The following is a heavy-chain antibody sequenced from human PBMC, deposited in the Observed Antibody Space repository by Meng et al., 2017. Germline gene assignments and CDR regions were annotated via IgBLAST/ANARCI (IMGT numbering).Heavy chain of an antibody. CDR1: GGSISSSSYY. J-gene: IGHJ5*02. CDR3: ARVLLWFGEFQYWFDP. D-gene: IGHD3-10*01. CDR2: IYYSGST. V-gene: IGHV4-39*06. Sequence: GSLRLSCTVSGGSISSSSYYWGWIRQPPGKGLEWIGSIYYSGSTYYNPSLKSRVTISVDTSTNQFTLKLSSVTAADTAVYYCARVLLWFGEFQYWFDPWGQGTLVTVSS.